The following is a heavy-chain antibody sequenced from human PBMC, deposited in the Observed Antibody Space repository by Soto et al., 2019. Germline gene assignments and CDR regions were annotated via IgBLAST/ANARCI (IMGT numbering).Heavy chain of an antibody. CDR1: GGTFSSYA. D-gene: IGHD6-6*01. Sequence: SVKVSCKASGGTFSSYAISWVRQAPGQGLEWMGGIIPIFGTANYAQKFQGRVTITADESTGTAYMELSSLRSEDTAVYYCARRDSSSNYYYYGMDVWGQGTTVTVSS. V-gene: IGHV1-69*13. J-gene: IGHJ6*02. CDR3: ARRDSSSNYYYYGMDV. CDR2: IIPIFGTA.